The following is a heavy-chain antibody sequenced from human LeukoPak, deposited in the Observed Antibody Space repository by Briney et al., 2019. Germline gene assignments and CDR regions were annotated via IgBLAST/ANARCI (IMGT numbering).Heavy chain of an antibody. J-gene: IGHJ3*02. V-gene: IGHV3-30-3*01. Sequence: GGSLRLSCAASGFTFSSYAMPWVRQAPGKGLEWVAVISYDGSNKYYADSVKGRFTISRDNSKNTLYLQMNSLRAEDTAVYYCARESGAKTYYYDSSGYYGDAFDIWGQGTMVTVSS. CDR1: GFTFSSYA. CDR2: ISYDGSNK. D-gene: IGHD3-22*01. CDR3: ARESGAKTYYYDSSGYYGDAFDI.